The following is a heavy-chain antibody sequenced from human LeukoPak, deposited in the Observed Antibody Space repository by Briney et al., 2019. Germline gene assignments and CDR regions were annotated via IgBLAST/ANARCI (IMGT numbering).Heavy chain of an antibody. Sequence: ASVKVSCKASGYTFTSYDINWVRQATGQGLEWMGWMNPNSGNTGYAQKFQGRVTMTRNTSISTAYMELSSLGSEDTAVYYCAKFHGYSSSWHFDYWGQGTLVTVSS. CDR2: MNPNSGNT. CDR3: AKFHGYSSSWHFDY. V-gene: IGHV1-8*01. CDR1: GYTFTSYD. D-gene: IGHD6-13*01. J-gene: IGHJ4*02.